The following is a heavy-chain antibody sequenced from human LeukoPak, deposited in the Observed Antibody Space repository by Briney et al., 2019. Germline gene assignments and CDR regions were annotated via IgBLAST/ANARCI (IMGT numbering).Heavy chain of an antibody. J-gene: IGHJ4*02. CDR3: ESTRGYSYGYGSDFDY. Sequence: GGSLRLSCVASGFTFSSYWMSWVRQAPGKGLEWVANIKQDGSEKYYVDSVKGRFTISRDNAKNSLYLQMNSLRAEDTAVYYCESTRGYSYGYGSDFDYWGQGTLVTVSS. CDR1: GFTFSSYW. D-gene: IGHD5-18*01. CDR2: IKQDGSEK. V-gene: IGHV3-7*01.